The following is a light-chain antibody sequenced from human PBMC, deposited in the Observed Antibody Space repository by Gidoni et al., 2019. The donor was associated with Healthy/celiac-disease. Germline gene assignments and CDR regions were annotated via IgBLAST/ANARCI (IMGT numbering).Light chain of an antibody. Sequence: DIQMTQSPSSLSASVGDRVTITCRASQSISIYVNWSQQKPGKAPKILIYAASSLQSGVHSRFSGSGSGTDFTLTISSLQPEDFATYYCQQSYSTPITFGQGTRLEIK. J-gene: IGKJ5*01. CDR3: QQSYSTPIT. CDR1: QSISIY. CDR2: AAS. V-gene: IGKV1-39*01.